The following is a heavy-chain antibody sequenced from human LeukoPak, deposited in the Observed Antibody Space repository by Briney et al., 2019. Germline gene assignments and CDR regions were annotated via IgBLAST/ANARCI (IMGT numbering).Heavy chain of an antibody. D-gene: IGHD4-17*01. Sequence: PGGSLRLSCAASGFTFSNYGIHWVRQAPGKGLEWVAVISYDGSNKYYAESVKGRFTISRDNAKNSLYLQMNSLRAEDTALYYCARDYGPTDYWGQGTLVTVSS. CDR3: ARDYGPTDY. V-gene: IGHV3-30*03. CDR2: ISYDGSNK. J-gene: IGHJ4*02. CDR1: GFTFSNYG.